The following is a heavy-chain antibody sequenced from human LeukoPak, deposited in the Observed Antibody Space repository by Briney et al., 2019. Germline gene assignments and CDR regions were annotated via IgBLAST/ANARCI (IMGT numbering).Heavy chain of an antibody. J-gene: IGHJ5*02. Sequence: GGSLRLSCAASGFIFSSYGMSWVRQAPGKGLEWVSAISGSGSRTYYADSVKDRFTISRDNSKNTLYLQMNSLRAEDTAVYYCAKNGDYEGYKWFDPWGQGTLVAVSS. CDR1: GFIFSSYG. CDR3: AKNGDYEGYKWFDP. CDR2: ISGSGSRT. D-gene: IGHD4-17*01. V-gene: IGHV3-23*01.